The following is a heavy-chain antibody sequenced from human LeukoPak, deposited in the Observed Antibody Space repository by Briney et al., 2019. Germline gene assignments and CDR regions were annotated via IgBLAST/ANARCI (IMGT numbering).Heavy chain of an antibody. CDR3: ARDRAYDYVWGSYRYSY. V-gene: IGHV1-18*01. CDR2: ISAYNGNT. J-gene: IGHJ4*02. CDR1: GGTFSSYG. D-gene: IGHD3-16*02. Sequence: GASVKVSCKASGGTFSSYGISWVRQAPGQGLEWMGWISAYNGNTNYAQKLQGRVTMTTDTSTSTAYMELRSLRSDDTAVYYCARDRAYDYVWGSYRYSYWGQGTLVTVSS.